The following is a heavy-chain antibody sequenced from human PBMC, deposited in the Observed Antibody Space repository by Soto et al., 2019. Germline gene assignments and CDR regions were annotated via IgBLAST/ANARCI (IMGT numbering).Heavy chain of an antibody. CDR2: ISYDGSYK. CDR1: GFTFSNYA. J-gene: IGHJ4*02. Sequence: QVQVVESGGGVVQPGRSLRLPCVASGFTFSNYAMHWVRQAPGKGLEWVAVISYDGSYKYYADSVKGRFTISRDNSKTTFYLQMNSPRVEDTAVYSCAKGGGRVFTRPEFWGQGTLVTVSS. D-gene: IGHD3-10*01. V-gene: IGHV3-30*18. CDR3: AKGGGRVFTRPEF.